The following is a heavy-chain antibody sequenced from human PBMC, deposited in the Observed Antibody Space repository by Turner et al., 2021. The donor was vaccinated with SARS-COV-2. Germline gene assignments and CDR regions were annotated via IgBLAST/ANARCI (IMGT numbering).Heavy chain of an antibody. CDR1: GGSSRSRTYY. J-gene: IGHJ6*02. Sequence: QLQLQEWGPGLVKTSENKSLTCTVSGGSSRSRTYYWRWIRQPPGKGLEWIGDIYYSVSSCYTPSLKVRVTISVYTSKNQFSLKLSSVTAADTALYYVARLMLTAMDYYGIDIWGQGTTVTVSS. CDR3: ARLMLTAMDYYGIDI. D-gene: IGHD5-18*01. V-gene: IGHV4-39*01. CDR2: IYYSVSS.